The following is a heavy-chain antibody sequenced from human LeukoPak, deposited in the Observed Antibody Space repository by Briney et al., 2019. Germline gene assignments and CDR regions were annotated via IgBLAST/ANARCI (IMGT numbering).Heavy chain of an antibody. V-gene: IGHV3-30-3*01. Sequence: PGTSLRLSCAVSGFTFSGYNMHWIRQAPGKGLELVAVISFNSSNKYYAYSVNGRFTISRDNSKLTMYRQMNSLRPGYTAIYYCARDSLGEWGQGTLVTVSS. D-gene: IGHD3-10*01. CDR1: GFTFSGYN. J-gene: IGHJ4*02. CDR3: ARDSLGE. CDR2: ISFNSSNK.